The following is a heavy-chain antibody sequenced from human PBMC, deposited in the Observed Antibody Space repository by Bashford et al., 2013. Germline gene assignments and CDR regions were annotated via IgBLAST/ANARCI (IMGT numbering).Heavy chain of an antibody. V-gene: IGHV3-21*06. J-gene: IGHJ4*02. CDR2: ISTSGSFL. CDR3: ARGTQFIGDFLMVGNDY. Sequence: VRQAPGKGLEWVSSISTSGSFLYYADSVKGRFTISRDNAKNSLYLQMNSLRDEDTAVYYCARGTQFIGDFLMVGNDYWGQGTLVTVSS. D-gene: IGHD2-8*01.